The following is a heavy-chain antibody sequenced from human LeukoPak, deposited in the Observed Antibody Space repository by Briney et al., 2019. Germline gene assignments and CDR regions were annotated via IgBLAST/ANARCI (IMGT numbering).Heavy chain of an antibody. Sequence: GGSLRLSCAASGFTFSSYAMSWVRQAPGKGLEWVSYISSSGSTIYYADSVKGRFTISRDNAKNSLYLQMNSLRAEDTAVYYCARVRGVAGAGIDYWGQGTLVTVSS. CDR3: ARVRGVAGAGIDY. CDR1: GFTFSSYA. J-gene: IGHJ4*02. V-gene: IGHV3-48*03. D-gene: IGHD6-13*01. CDR2: ISSSGSTI.